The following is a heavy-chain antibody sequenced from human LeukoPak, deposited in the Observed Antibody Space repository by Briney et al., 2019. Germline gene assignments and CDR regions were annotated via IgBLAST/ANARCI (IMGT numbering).Heavy chain of an antibody. CDR3: VKGFGYCSSTGCYGNWFDP. CDR2: ISSNGGST. V-gene: IGHV3-64D*06. Sequence: GGSLRLSCSASGFTFSSYAMHWVRQAPGKGLEYVSAISSNGGSTYYADSVKGRFTISRDNSKNTLYLQMSSLRAEDTAVYYCVKGFGYCSSTGCYGNWFDPRGQGTLVTVSS. D-gene: IGHD2-2*01. CDR1: GFTFSSYA. J-gene: IGHJ5*02.